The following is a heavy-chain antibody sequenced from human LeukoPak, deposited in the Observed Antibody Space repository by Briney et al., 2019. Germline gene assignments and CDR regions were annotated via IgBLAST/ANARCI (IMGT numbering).Heavy chain of an antibody. Sequence: PGGSLRLSCAASGFTLSSYSMNWVRQAPGKGLEWVSSISSSSSYIYYADSVKGRFTISRDNAKNSLYLQMNSLRAEDTAAYYCARGGSYYDDAFDIWGQGTMVTVSS. J-gene: IGHJ3*02. CDR3: ARGGSYYDDAFDI. CDR2: ISSSSSYI. D-gene: IGHD1-26*01. V-gene: IGHV3-21*01. CDR1: GFTLSSYS.